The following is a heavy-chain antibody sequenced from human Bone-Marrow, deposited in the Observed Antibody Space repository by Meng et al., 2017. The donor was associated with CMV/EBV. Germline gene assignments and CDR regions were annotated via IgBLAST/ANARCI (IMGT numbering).Heavy chain of an antibody. CDR3: ARVTGYYYYGMDV. Sequence: GGSLRLSCAASGFTFGSYWMSWVRQAPGKGLEWVANIKQDGSEKYYVDSVKGRFTISRDNAKNSLYLQMNSLRAEDTAVYYCARVTGYYYYGMDVWGQGTTVTVSS. CDR1: GFTFGSYW. V-gene: IGHV3-7*04. CDR2: IKQDGSEK. J-gene: IGHJ6*02.